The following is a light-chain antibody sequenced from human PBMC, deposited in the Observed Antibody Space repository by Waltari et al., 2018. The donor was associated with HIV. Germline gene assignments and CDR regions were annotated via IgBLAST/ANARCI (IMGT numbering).Light chain of an antibody. V-gene: IGLV2-14*01. CDR3: CSYTAIHTLI. CDR1: TRDIGIFDS. CDR2: GVY. Sequence: QSALTQPASVSGSPGQSITISCAGTTRDIGIFDSFSWYQQHPGRAPQLMIFGVYSRPSGVSSRFSGSKSGNTASLTISGLQAEDEANYYCCSYTAIHTLIFGGGTKLTVL. J-gene: IGLJ2*01.